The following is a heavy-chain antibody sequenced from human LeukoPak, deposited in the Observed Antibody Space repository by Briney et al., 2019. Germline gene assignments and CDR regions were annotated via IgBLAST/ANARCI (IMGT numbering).Heavy chain of an antibody. J-gene: IGHJ4*02. Sequence: GGSLRLSCAASGFTFSSYGMHWVRQAPGKGLEWVAVIWYDGSNKYYADSVKGRFTISRDNSKNTLYLQMNSLRAEDTAVYYCAKSFGSGVFDYWGQGTLVTVSS. V-gene: IGHV3-30*02. D-gene: IGHD2-15*01. CDR3: AKSFGSGVFDY. CDR1: GFTFSSYG. CDR2: IWYDGSNK.